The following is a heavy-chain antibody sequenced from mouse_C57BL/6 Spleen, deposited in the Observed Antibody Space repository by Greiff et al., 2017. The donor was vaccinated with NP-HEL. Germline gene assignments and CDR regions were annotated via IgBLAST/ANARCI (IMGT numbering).Heavy chain of an antibody. CDR3: ARDYYGSRTGFAY. J-gene: IGHJ3*01. CDR1: GFTFSDYG. CDR2: ISSGSSTI. V-gene: IGHV5-17*01. Sequence: EVQLVESGGGLVKPGGSLKLSCAASGFTFSDYGMHWVRQAPEKGLEWVAYISSGSSTIYYADTVKGRFTISRDNAKNTLFLQMTSLRSEDTAMYYCARDYYGSRTGFAYWGQGTLVTVSA. D-gene: IGHD1-1*01.